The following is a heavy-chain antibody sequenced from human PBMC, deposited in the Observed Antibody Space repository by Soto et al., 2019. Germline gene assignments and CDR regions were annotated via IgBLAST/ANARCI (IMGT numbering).Heavy chain of an antibody. Sequence: EVQLLESGGGLVQPGGSLRLSCAASGFTFSSFPMSWARQAPGKGLEWVSSIGGSGGDIHYADSVKGRFTVSRDNSTNTWYLQMNSLRAEDTAVYYCASLGGSPTYYNGYWGQGTLVTVSS. V-gene: IGHV3-23*01. J-gene: IGHJ4*02. CDR3: ASLGGSPTYYNGY. CDR1: GFTFSSFP. D-gene: IGHD3-10*01. CDR2: IGGSGGDI.